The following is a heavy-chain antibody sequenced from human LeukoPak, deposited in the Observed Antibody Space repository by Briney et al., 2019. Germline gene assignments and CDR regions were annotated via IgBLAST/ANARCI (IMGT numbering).Heavy chain of an antibody. CDR3: AGVPSSYYYDSSGLFDY. CDR1: GYTFTGYY. D-gene: IGHD3-22*01. CDR2: INPNSGGT. J-gene: IGHJ4*02. Sequence: ASVKVSCKASGYTFTGYYMHWVRQAPGQGLEWMGWINPNSGGTNYAQKFQGRVTMTRDTSISTAYMELSRLRSDDTAVYYCAGVPSSYYYDSSGLFDYWGQGTLVTVSS. V-gene: IGHV1-2*02.